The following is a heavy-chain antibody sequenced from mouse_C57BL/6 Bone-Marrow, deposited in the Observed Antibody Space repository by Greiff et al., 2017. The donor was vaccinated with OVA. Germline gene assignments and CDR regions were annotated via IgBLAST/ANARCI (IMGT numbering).Heavy chain of an antibody. CDR1: EYEFPSHD. J-gene: IGHJ4*01. V-gene: IGHV5-2*03. CDR2: INSDGGST. D-gene: IGHD3-3*01. Sequence: EVMLVESGGGLVQPGESLKLSCESNEYEFPSHDMSWVRKTPEKRLELVAAINSDGGSTYYPDTMERRFSISRDNTKNTLYLRMSSLRSEDTALYNCTRLGGYAMDYWGQGTSVTVSS. CDR3: TRLGGYAMDY.